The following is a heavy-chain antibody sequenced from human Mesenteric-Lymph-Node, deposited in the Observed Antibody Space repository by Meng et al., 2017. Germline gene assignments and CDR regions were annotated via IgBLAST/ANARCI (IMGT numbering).Heavy chain of an antibody. CDR3: ARSRMTTVPTGGHFNS. V-gene: IGHV3-30*01. J-gene: IGHJ4*02. D-gene: IGHD4-17*01. Sequence: GESLKISCAASGFTFNTYAMHWVRQAPGKGLEWVAVISHDGSNKDYADSVKGRFTISRDNSKNTVFLQMNSLRADDTAVYFCARSRMTTVPTGGHFNSWGQGTLVTVSS. CDR2: ISHDGSNK. CDR1: GFTFNTYA.